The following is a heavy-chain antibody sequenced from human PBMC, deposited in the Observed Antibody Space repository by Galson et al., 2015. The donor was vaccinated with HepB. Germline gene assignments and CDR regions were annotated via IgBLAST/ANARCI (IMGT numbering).Heavy chain of an antibody. J-gene: IGHJ4*02. CDR3: ARDTNGGYLGGGFDY. V-gene: IGHV3-33*08. D-gene: IGHD3-22*01. CDR1: GFAFSSSS. Sequence: SLRLSCAASGFAFSSSSMNWVRQAPGKGLEWVAVIWYDGSYKYYADSVKGRFTISRDNSKNTLYLQMNSLRAEDTAVYYCARDTNGGYLGGGFDYWGQGTLVTVSS. CDR2: IWYDGSYK.